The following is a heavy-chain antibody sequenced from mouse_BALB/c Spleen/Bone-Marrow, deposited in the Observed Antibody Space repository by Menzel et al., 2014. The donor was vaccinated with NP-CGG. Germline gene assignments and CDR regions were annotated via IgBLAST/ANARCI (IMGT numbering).Heavy chain of an antibody. CDR3: ARHGGGSSLWYFDV. CDR1: GFTFSSYA. CDR2: INSGGSDT. D-gene: IGHD1-1*01. V-gene: IGHV5-9-3*01. J-gene: IGHJ1*01. Sequence: EVKLVESGGGLVKPGGSLKLSCAASGFTFSSYAMSWVRQTPEKRLEWVAIINSGGSDTYYPDSVKGRFTISRDNDKNTLCLQMSRLRSEDTAMYYCARHGGGSSLWYFDVWGARTTVTVSS.